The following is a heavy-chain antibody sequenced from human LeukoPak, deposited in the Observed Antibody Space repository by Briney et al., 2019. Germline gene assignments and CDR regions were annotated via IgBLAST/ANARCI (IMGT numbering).Heavy chain of an antibody. CDR3: GIEGGDYVAGAFGLDY. D-gene: IGHD4-17*01. J-gene: IGHJ4*02. CDR1: GGSFSGYY. CDR2: INHSGST. Sequence: SETLSLTCAAYGGSFSGYYRSWVRQPPGKGLEWIWEINHSGSTNYYPSLKIRVTKTVDTAKNQFPLKLSSVTAAGTAVYYGGIEGGDYVAGAFGLDYWGQGTLGTVSS. V-gene: IGHV4-34*01.